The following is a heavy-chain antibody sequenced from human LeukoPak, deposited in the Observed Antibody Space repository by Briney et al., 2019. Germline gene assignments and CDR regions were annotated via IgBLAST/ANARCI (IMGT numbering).Heavy chain of an antibody. CDR1: GFTFSSYS. CDR2: ISSSSSYI. J-gene: IGHJ6*03. Sequence: GGSLRLSCAASGFTFSSYSMNWVRQAPGKGLEWVSSISSSSSYIYYADSVKGRFTISRDNAKNSLYLQMNSRRAEDTAVYYCARAKPSKELIPGGGMDVWGKGTTVTISS. D-gene: IGHD1-26*01. V-gene: IGHV3-21*01. CDR3: ARAKPSKELIPGGGMDV.